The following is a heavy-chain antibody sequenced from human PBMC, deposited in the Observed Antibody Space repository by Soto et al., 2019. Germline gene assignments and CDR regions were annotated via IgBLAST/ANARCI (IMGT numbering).Heavy chain of an antibody. CDR1: GGSISSYY. CDR3: ARPIQRVGIAVAGNWFDP. CDR2: IYYSGST. Sequence: SETLSLTCTVSGGSISSYYWSWIRQPPGKGLEWIGYIYYSGSTYYNPSLKSRVTISVDTSKNQFSLKLSSVTAADTAVYYCARPIQRVGIAVAGNWFDPWGQGTLVTVSS. D-gene: IGHD6-19*01. J-gene: IGHJ5*02. V-gene: IGHV4-59*04.